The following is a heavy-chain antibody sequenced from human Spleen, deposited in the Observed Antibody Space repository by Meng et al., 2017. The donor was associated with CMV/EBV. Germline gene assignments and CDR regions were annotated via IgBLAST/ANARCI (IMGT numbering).Heavy chain of an antibody. CDR2: INPSGGST. CDR3: ARDPGPYYPMDY. Sequence: ASVKVSCKASGYTFTSYYMHGVRQAPGQGLEWMGIINPSGGSTSYAQNLQGRVTMTTDISTSTIYMELRSLRSDDTAVYYCARDPGPYYPMDYWGQGTLVTVSS. CDR1: GYTFTSYY. V-gene: IGHV1-46*01. J-gene: IGHJ4*02. D-gene: IGHD3-10*01.